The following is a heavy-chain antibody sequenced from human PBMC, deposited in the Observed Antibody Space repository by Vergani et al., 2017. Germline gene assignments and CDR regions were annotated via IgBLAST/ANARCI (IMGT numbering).Heavy chain of an antibody. CDR2: ISGSGGST. CDR3: AKDFSDYGDYSDAFDI. Sequence: EVQLVESGGGLVQPGGSLRLSCAASGFTFSSYAMSWVRQAPGKGLEWVSAISGSGGSTYYADSVKGRFTISRDNSKNTLYLQMNSLRAEDTAVYYCAKDFSDYGDYSDAFDIWGQGTMVTVSS. V-gene: IGHV3-23*04. D-gene: IGHD4-17*01. CDR1: GFTFSSYA. J-gene: IGHJ3*02.